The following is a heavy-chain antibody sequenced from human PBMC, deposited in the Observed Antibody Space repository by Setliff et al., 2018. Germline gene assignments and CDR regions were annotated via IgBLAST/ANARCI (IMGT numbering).Heavy chain of an antibody. CDR1: GASINSGTYC. CDR3: ARTGTYRYFDY. CDR2: IHYSGTT. D-gene: IGHD1-26*01. Sequence: PSETLSLTCTVSGASINSGTYCWAWLRQPPGKGLEWIGRIHYSGTTYYISSPKSRVTMSVDTSKTQLSLNKSSVNAADTDVYYCARTGTYRYFDYWGQGALVTVSS. V-gene: IGHV4-39*01. J-gene: IGHJ4*02.